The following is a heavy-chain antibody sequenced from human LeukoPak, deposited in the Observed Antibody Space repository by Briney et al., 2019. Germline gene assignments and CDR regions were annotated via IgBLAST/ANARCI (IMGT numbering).Heavy chain of an antibody. CDR3: ARESLGSVDPRRYSTTVSQDV. Sequence: PGGSLRLSCAASGFTVTTNYMSWVRQAPGKWLEWGSVIYRDDSSYYADSVKGRFTISRDNSKSTLYLQMHSLRAEDTAVYYCARESLGSVDPRRYSTTVSQDVWGKGTTVTISS. V-gene: IGHV3-53*01. J-gene: IGHJ6*04. CDR1: GFTVTTNY. CDR2: IYRDDSS. D-gene: IGHD4-17*01.